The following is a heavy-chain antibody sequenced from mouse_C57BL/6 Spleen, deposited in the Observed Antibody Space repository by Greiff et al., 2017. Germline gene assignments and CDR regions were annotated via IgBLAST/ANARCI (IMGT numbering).Heavy chain of an antibody. J-gene: IGHJ2*01. CDR2: INYDGSST. CDR3: ARGGLYGNYDY. CDR1: GFTFSDYY. Sequence: EVKLVESEGGLVQPGSSMKLSCTASGFTFSDYYMAWVRQVPEKGLEWVANINYDGSSTYYLDSLKSRFIISRDNAKNILYLQMSSLKSEDTATYYCARGGLYGNYDYWGQGTTLTVSS. V-gene: IGHV5-16*01. D-gene: IGHD2-1*01.